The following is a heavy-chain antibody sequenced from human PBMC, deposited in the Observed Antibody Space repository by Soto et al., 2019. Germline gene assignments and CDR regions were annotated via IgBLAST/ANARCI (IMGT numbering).Heavy chain of an antibody. V-gene: IGHV3-30-3*01. D-gene: IGHD5-12*01. Sequence: PGGSLRLSCAASGFTFSSYAMHWVRQAPGKGLEWVAVISYDGSNKYYVDSVKGRFTISRDNSKNTLYLQMNSLRAEDTAVYYCATDRARDGYNPLGFDIWGQGTMVTVSS. CDR3: ATDRARDGYNPLGFDI. J-gene: IGHJ3*02. CDR1: GFTFSSYA. CDR2: ISYDGSNK.